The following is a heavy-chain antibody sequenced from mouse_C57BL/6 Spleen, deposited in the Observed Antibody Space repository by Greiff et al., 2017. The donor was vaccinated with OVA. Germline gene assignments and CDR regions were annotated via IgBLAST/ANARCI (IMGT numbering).Heavy chain of an antibody. D-gene: IGHD1-1*01. CDR1: GFTFSSYG. CDR2: ISSGGSYT. Sequence: EVKLMESGGDLVKPGGSLKLSCAASGFTFSSYGMSWVRQTPDKRLEWVATISSGGSYTYYPDSVKGRFTSSRDNAKNTLYLQMSSLKSEDTAMYYCARHNYGSSDYYFDYWGQGTTLTVSS. CDR3: ARHNYGSSDYYFDY. J-gene: IGHJ2*01. V-gene: IGHV5-6*01.